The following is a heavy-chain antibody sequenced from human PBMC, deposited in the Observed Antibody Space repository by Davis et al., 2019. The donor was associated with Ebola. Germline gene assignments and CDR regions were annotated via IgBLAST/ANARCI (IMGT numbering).Heavy chain of an antibody. Sequence: GESLKISCAASGFTFSSFALSWVCQTPGKGPEWVSCISSSDGNTYYTQSVKGRFTISRDNSKNTLYLQMNSLRAEDTAVYFCAKGEGGSCYAPSDFWGQGILVTVSS. V-gene: IGHV3-23*01. J-gene: IGHJ4*02. CDR2: ISSSDGNT. CDR3: AKGEGGSCYAPSDF. D-gene: IGHD2-2*01. CDR1: GFTFSSFA.